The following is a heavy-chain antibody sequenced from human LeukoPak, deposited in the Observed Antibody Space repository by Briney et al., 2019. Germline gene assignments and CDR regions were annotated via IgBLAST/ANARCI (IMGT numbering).Heavy chain of an antibody. J-gene: IGHJ3*02. V-gene: IGHV4-38-2*02. CDR2: IYHSGST. CDR1: GYSISSGYY. Sequence: SETLSLTCTASGYSISSGYYWGWIRQPPGKGLEWIGSIYHSGSTYYNPSLKSRVTISVDTSKNQFSLKLSSVTAADTAVYYCARGSTPMIVVARDAFDIWGQGTMVTVSS. CDR3: ARGSTPMIVVARDAFDI. D-gene: IGHD3-22*01.